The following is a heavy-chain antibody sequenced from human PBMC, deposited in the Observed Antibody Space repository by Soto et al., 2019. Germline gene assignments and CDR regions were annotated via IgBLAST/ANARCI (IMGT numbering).Heavy chain of an antibody. Sequence: SVKVSCKSSGGTFSSFINYPINWVRQAPGQGLEWMGGIVPNVGTVNYAQKFRGKVTITADKSTGTAYMELSSLRSEDTALYYCARRDTSGFLRYFDNWGQGTQVTVS. CDR3: ARRDTSGFLRYFDN. J-gene: IGHJ4*02. D-gene: IGHD3-3*01. V-gene: IGHV1-69*06. CDR2: IVPNVGTV. CDR1: GGTFSSFINYP.